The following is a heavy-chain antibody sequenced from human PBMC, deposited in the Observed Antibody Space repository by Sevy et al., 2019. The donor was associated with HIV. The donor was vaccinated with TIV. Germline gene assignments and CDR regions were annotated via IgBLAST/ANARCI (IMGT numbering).Heavy chain of an antibody. V-gene: IGHV1-18*01. CDR3: ARAPSGSQGPGQYFHH. CDR1: GYTFTNYH. Sequence: ASVKVSCKASGYTFTNYHITWVRQAPGQGLEWMGRITPNNGDTNYAQRLQGGVTMTTDTSTSTVYMELRSLRSDDTAVYYCARAPSGSQGPGQYFHHWGQGTLVTVSS. CDR2: ITPNNGDT. J-gene: IGHJ1*01. D-gene: IGHD1-26*01.